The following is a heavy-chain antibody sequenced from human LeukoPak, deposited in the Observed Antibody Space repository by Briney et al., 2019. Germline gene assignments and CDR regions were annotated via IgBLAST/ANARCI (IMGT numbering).Heavy chain of an antibody. CDR2: ISGSGGNT. V-gene: IGHV3-23*01. CDR3: AKMTTVVIDY. D-gene: IGHD4-23*01. CDR1: GFTFSSSA. Sequence: GGSLRLSCAASGFTFSSSAMSWVRQAPGKGLEWISAISGSGGNTFQADSVKGRFTISRDNSKNTQYLQLNSLRAEDTAVYYCAKMTTVVIDYWGQGTLVTVSS. J-gene: IGHJ4*02.